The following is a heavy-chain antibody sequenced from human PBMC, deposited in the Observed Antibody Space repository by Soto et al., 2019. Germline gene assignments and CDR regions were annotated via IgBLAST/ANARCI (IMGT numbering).Heavy chain of an antibody. D-gene: IGHD3-9*01. CDR3: ARLEGLATISYYFDF. Sequence: QLQLQESGPGLVKPSETLSLTCSVSGDSINSDKYYWGWIRQPTGKGLEWIGSIYFRGNTYYNPSHQTRVTISLDKSKRQFSLKLNSVTAADSAVYFCARLEGLATISYYFDFWGQGALVTVSS. J-gene: IGHJ4*02. CDR2: IYFRGNT. V-gene: IGHV4-39*01. CDR1: GDSINSDKYY.